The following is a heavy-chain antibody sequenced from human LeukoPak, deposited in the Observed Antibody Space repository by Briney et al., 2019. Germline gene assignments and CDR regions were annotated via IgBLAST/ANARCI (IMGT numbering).Heavy chain of an antibody. J-gene: IGHJ4*02. CDR2: ISGSADST. D-gene: IGHD3-10*01. Sequence: GGSLRLSCAASGFTFSTYAMSWVRQAPGKGLEWVSAISGSADSTYYADSVKGRFTISRDNSKNTLYLQMNSLRIEDTAVYYCGRGSVGFGELNYWGQGTLVTVSS. CDR3: GRGSVGFGELNY. CDR1: GFTFSTYA. V-gene: IGHV3-23*01.